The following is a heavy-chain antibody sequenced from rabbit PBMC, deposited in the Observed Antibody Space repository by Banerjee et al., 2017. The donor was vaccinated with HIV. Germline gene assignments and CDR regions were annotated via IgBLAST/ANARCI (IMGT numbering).Heavy chain of an antibody. CDR3: ARDLAGVIGWNFNL. CDR2: IGIGSGTT. D-gene: IGHD4-1*01. V-gene: IGHV1S45*01. CDR1: GFSFSSSH. J-gene: IGHJ4*01. Sequence: QEQLEESGGDLVKPEGSLPLTCTASGFSFSSSHMCWVRQAPGKGLEWIGCIGIGSGTTYYASWAKGRFTISKASWTTVTLQMTSLTAADTASYFCARDLAGVIGWNFNLWGPGTLVTVS.